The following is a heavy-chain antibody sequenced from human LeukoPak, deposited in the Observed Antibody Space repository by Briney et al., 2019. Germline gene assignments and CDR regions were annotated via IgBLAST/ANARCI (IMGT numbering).Heavy chain of an antibody. CDR1: GFTFSSYA. J-gene: IGHJ6*04. CDR2: ISGSGGST. V-gene: IGHV3-23*01. D-gene: IGHD3-10*02. CDR3: AELGITMIGGV. Sequence: GGSLRLSCAASGFTFSSYAMSWGRQAPGKGLEWVSAISGSGGSTYYADSVKGRFTISRDNSKNTRYLQMNSLRAEDTAVYYCAELGITMIGGVWGKGTTVTISS.